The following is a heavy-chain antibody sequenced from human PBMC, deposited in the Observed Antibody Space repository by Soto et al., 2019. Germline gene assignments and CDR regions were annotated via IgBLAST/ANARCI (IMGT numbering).Heavy chain of an antibody. CDR1: GYTFSNYL. V-gene: IGHV5-51*01. Sequence: PGESLKISCKGSGYTFSNYLIAWVRQMPGKGLEWMGIVNPDDSDATYSPSFRGQVVLSADKAIATAYQQLRALKASDSAIYYCAKASREYNYANWFDTWGQGTLVTVS. J-gene: IGHJ5*02. D-gene: IGHD3-16*01. CDR3: AKASREYNYANWFDT. CDR2: VNPDDSDA.